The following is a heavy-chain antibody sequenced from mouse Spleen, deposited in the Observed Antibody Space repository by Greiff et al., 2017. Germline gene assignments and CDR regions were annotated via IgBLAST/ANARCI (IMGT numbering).Heavy chain of an antibody. CDR1: GYTFTDYY. CDR3: ARWEAYYAMDY. CDR2: IYPGSGNT. D-gene: IGHD4-1*01. Sequence: VQLQQSGASVKLSCKASGYTFTDYYINWVKQRPGQGLEWIARIYPGSGNTYYNEKFKGKATLTAEKSSSTAYMQLSSLTSEDSAVYFCARWEAYYAMDYWGQGTSVTVSS. J-gene: IGHJ4*01. V-gene: IGHV1-76*01.